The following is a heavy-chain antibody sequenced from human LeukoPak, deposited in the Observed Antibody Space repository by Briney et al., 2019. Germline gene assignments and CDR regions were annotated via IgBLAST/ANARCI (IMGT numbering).Heavy chain of an antibody. CDR1: GYTFTGYY. CDR2: INPNSGGT. Sequence: ASVKVSCKASGYTFTGYYMYWVRQAPGQGLEWMGWINPNSGGTNYAQKFQGRVTMTRDTSISTVYMELSRLRSDDTAVHYCARGGGYSAYAAGYWGQGTLVTVSS. CDR3: ARGGGYSAYAAGY. V-gene: IGHV1-2*02. D-gene: IGHD5-12*01. J-gene: IGHJ4*02.